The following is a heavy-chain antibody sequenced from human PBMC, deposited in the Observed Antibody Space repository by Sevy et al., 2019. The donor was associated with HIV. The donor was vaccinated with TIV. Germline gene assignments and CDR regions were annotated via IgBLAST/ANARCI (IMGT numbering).Heavy chain of an antibody. Sequence: GGSLRLSCAASGFTVSSNYMSWVRQAPGKGLEYVSAISSPGTSTYYADSVKGRFTISRDNSKNTMSLQMSSLRTEDTAVYYCVKDGGYDISGYYFDYWGQGTLVTVSS. CDR1: GFTVSSNY. CDR3: VKDGGYDISGYYFDY. CDR2: ISSPGTST. V-gene: IGHV3-64D*06. J-gene: IGHJ4*02. D-gene: IGHD3-22*01.